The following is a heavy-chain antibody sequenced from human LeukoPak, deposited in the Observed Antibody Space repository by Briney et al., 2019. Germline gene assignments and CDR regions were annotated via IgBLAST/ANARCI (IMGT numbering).Heavy chain of an antibody. D-gene: IGHD1-1*01. V-gene: IGHV3-23*01. Sequence: GGSLRLSCAASGFTFSSYAMSWVRQAPGKWLEWVSAISGSGGSTYYADSVKGRFTISRDNSKNTLYLQMNSLRAEDTAVYYCAKDQGPQTEHEGLGFDPSGQGTLVTVSS. CDR3: AKDQGPQTEHEGLGFDP. CDR1: GFTFSSYA. J-gene: IGHJ5*02. CDR2: ISGSGGST.